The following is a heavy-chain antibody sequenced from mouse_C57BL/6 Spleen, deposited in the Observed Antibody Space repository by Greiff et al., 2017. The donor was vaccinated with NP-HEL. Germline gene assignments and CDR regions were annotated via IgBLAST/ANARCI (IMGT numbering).Heavy chain of an antibody. CDR1: GYTFTSYW. CDR2: INPSSGYT. Sequence: VQLQQSGAELAKPGASVKLSCKASGYTFTSYWMHWVKQRPGQGLEWIGYINPSSGYTKYNQKFKSKATLTVDKPSSTAYMQLSSLTSEDSAVYYCARLGGPGLYFDYWGQGTTLTVSS. V-gene: IGHV1-7*01. CDR3: ARLGGPGLYFDY. J-gene: IGHJ2*01. D-gene: IGHD4-1*01.